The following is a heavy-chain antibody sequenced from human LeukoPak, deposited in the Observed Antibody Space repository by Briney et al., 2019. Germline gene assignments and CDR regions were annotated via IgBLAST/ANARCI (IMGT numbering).Heavy chain of an antibody. V-gene: IGHV4-4*02. Sequence: SETLSLTCAVSGDSVSTTNWWSWVRQTPGKGLEWIGEIYHTGNTNYNPSLRSRVTISLDTSRNQFSLKLNSVTAADTAVYYCAKSNGYGLIDIWGQGTMVTVSS. J-gene: IGHJ3*02. CDR3: AKSNGYGLIDI. D-gene: IGHD3-10*01. CDR2: IYHTGNT. CDR1: GDSVSTTNW.